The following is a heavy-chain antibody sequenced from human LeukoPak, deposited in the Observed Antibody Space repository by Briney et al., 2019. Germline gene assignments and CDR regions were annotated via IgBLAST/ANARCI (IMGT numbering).Heavy chain of an antibody. CDR3: ARESGYHGSGFDP. CDR1: GFSFTTYW. Sequence: GGSLRLSCAASGFSFTTYWMSWVRQAPGKGLEWVAFIRYDGSNKYYADSVKGRFTISRDNSKNTLYLQMNSLRDEVTAVYYCARESGYHGSGFDPWGQGTLVTVSS. J-gene: IGHJ5*02. D-gene: IGHD3-10*01. V-gene: IGHV3-30*02. CDR2: IRYDGSNK.